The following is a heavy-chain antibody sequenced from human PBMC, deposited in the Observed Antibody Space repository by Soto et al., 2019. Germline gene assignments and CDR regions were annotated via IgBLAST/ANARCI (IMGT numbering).Heavy chain of an antibody. CDR3: ASGLSGDKVDQ. D-gene: IGHD2-21*01. V-gene: IGHV4-30-4*01. Sequence: PSETLSLTCTVSGGSISDGAYYWSWIRQPPGKGLEWIGHIYDSGNTYNNPSLKSRLTISVDTSKNHFSLNLNSVTAADTAVYYCASGLSGDKVDQWGQGTLVTV. CDR2: IYDSGNT. J-gene: IGHJ4*02. CDR1: GGSISDGAYY.